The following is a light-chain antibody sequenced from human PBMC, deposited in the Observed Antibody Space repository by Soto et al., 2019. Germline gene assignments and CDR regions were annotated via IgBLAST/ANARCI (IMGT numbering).Light chain of an antibody. CDR3: QSYDSSRSGYVV. CDR1: SSNIGAGYD. Sequence: QSVLTQPPSVSGAPGQRVTISCTGSSSNIGAGYDVHWYPQLPGTAPKLLIYGNSNRPSGVPDRFSGSKSGTSASLALTGLRAEDEADYYCQSYDSSRSGYVVFGGGTKLTVL. CDR2: GNS. J-gene: IGLJ2*01. V-gene: IGLV1-40*01.